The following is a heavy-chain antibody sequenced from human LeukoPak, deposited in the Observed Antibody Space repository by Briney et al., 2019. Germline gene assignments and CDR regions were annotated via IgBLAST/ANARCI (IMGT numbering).Heavy chain of an antibody. Sequence: GGSLRLSCAASGFTFSSYSMNWVRQAPGKGLEWVSYISSSSSTIYYADSVKGRFTISRDNAKNSLYLQMNSLRAEDTAVYYCAKDRCSNGIGCYYYYMDVWGKGTTVTISS. CDR1: GFTFSSYS. D-gene: IGHD2-8*01. V-gene: IGHV3-48*01. J-gene: IGHJ6*03. CDR3: AKDRCSNGIGCYYYYMDV. CDR2: ISSSSSTI.